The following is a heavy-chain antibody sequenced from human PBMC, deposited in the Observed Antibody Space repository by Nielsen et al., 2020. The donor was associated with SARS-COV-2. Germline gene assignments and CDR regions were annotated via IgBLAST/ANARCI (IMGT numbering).Heavy chain of an antibody. CDR2: IRSKAYGGTT. D-gene: IGHD3-16*02. Sequence: GESLKISCAASGFTFDDYAMHWVRQAPGKGLEWVGFIRSKAYGGTTEYAASVKGRFTISRDDSKSIAYLQMNSLKTEDTAVYYCTRDSYYDYVWGSYRYTGWFDPWGQGTLVTVSS. CDR1: GFTFDDYA. CDR3: TRDSYYDYVWGSYRYTGWFDP. V-gene: IGHV3-49*04. J-gene: IGHJ5*02.